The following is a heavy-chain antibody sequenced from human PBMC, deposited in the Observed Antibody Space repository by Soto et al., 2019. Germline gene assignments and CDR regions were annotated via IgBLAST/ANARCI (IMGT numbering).Heavy chain of an antibody. CDR1: GFTFSRYW. CDR2: INSDGSSI. V-gene: IGHV3-74*01. D-gene: IGHD3-3*01. J-gene: IGHJ4*02. CDR3: ERLPVGTITSLDY. Sequence: EVQLVESGGDLVQPGGFLRLSCATSGFTFSRYWMHWVRQVPGKGLVWVSRINSDGSSISYSDSVKGRFTISRDNAKYTWYLQMNSLRVADTAVYYCERLPVGTITSLDYWGQGTLVTVSS.